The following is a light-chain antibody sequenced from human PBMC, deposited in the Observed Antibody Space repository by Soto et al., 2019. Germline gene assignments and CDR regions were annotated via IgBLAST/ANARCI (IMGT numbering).Light chain of an antibody. CDR3: QQYKAVPPIG. CDR1: QGIGYC. Sequence: DVQMTQSPSSLSASVGDTVTITCQASQGIGYCLNWYQVKPEKAPQLLVYDASKLETGVPSRFGGSGSGTHYTVTISDLQPEDVAVYYCQQYKAVPPIGFGHGTRLEIK. J-gene: IGKJ5*01. CDR2: DAS. V-gene: IGKV1-33*01.